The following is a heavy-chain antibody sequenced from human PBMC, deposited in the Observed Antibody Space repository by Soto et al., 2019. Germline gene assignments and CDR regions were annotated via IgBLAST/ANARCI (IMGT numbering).Heavy chain of an antibody. J-gene: IGHJ4*02. Sequence: PSETLSLTCAVSGGSFSSYYWNWIRQPPGRGLEWVGEINHSGTTNYNPSLESRITISLDASKNHFSLTLTSVTAADTAVYYCARNRGATNRLAPLDYWGQGALVTVSS. D-gene: IGHD5-12*01. CDR1: GGSFSSYY. CDR3: ARNRGATNRLAPLDY. CDR2: INHSGTT. V-gene: IGHV4-34*01.